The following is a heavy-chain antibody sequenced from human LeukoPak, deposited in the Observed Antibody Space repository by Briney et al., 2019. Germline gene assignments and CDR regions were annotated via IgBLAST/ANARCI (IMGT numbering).Heavy chain of an antibody. CDR3: ARVVTPRYCSTPSCYWKGWFDP. CDR2: IIPIFGTA. J-gene: IGHJ5*02. D-gene: IGHD2-2*01. Sequence: ASVKVSCKASGGTFSRYAMSWVRQAPGQGLEWMGGIIPIFGTASFAQKFQGRVTITADESTGTVYMELSSLRSEDTAVYYCARVVTPRYCSTPSCYWKGWFDPWGQGTLVTVSS. V-gene: IGHV1-69*13. CDR1: GGTFSRYA.